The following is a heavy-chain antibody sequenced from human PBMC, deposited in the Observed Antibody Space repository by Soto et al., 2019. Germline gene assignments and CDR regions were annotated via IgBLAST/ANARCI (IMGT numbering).Heavy chain of an antibody. CDR1: GFTFGDYA. V-gene: IGHV3-9*01. CDR2: ISWNRATI. Sequence: EVQLVESGGGLVQPGRSLRLSCAASGFTFGDYAMHWVRQVPGRGLEWVSGISWNRATIEYADSVKGRFTISRDNAKNSLYLQMDSLRAEDAALYFCVRGIPSQYSSTWLYWHFDLWGPGTLVTVSS. J-gene: IGHJ2*01. CDR3: VRGIPSQYSSTWLYWHFDL. D-gene: IGHD6-13*01.